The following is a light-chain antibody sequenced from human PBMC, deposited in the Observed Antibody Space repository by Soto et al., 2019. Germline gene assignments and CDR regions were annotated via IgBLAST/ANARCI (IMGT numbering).Light chain of an antibody. CDR2: DNN. CDR3: GAWDSSLSTVI. J-gene: IGLJ2*01. CDR1: SSNFAKNY. V-gene: IGLV1-51*01. Sequence: QSVLTQPPSVSAAPGQKVTISCSGSSSNFAKNYVSWYQQLPGTAPKLLIYDNNKRPSGIPDRFSGSKSGTSATLGITGLQTGDEADYYCGAWDSSLSTVIIGGGTKLTVL.